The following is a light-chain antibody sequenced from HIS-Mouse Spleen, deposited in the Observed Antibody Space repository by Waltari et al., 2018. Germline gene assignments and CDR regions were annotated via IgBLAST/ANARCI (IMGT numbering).Light chain of an antibody. J-gene: IGKJ3*01. CDR3: QQSYSTPFT. V-gene: IGKV1-39*01. Sequence: DIQMTQSPSSLSASVGDRVTITCRASQSISSYLNWYQQKPGKAPKLLIYAASSLQSGVPSMFSVIGSGTDFTLTISSLQPEDFATYYCQQSYSTPFTFGPGTKVDIK. CDR1: QSISSY. CDR2: AAS.